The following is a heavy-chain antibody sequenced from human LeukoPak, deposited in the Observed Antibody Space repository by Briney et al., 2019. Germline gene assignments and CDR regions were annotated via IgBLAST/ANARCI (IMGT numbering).Heavy chain of an antibody. Sequence: PSETLSLTCTVSGGSISSSSYYWGWIRQPPGKGLEWIGSIYYSGSTYYNPSLKSRVTISVDTSKNQFSLKLSSVTAADTAVYYSASSNWGFNYWGQGTLVTVSS. J-gene: IGHJ4*02. CDR2: IYYSGST. CDR3: ASSNWGFNY. CDR1: GGSISSSSYY. V-gene: IGHV4-39*01. D-gene: IGHD7-27*01.